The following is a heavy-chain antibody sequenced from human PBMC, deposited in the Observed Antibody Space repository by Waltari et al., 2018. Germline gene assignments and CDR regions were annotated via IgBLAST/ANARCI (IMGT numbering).Heavy chain of an antibody. Sequence: QVQLVESGGGAVQPGRSLRLPCPDYGFTFSSYGMHWVRQAPGKGLGWVAVIWYDGSNKYYADSVKGRFTISRDNSKNTLYLQMNSLRAEDTAMYYCAKDTLFGGQGTMVTVSS. CDR2: IWYDGSNK. J-gene: IGHJ3*01. D-gene: IGHD3-3*01. CDR3: AKDTLF. V-gene: IGHV3-30*18. CDR1: GFTFSSYG.